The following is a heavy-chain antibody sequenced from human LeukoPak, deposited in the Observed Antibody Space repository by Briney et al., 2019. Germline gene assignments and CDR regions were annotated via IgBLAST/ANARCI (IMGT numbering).Heavy chain of an antibody. J-gene: IGHJ4*02. CDR1: GFTFSNYA. D-gene: IGHD3-22*01. Sequence: GGSLRLSCAASGFTFSNYAMNWVRQAPGKGLEWVSSISGGGGNTYYADSVKGRFTISRDNSKNTLYLQINSLRAEDTAIYYCAKDCVKYSSSPIDYWGQGTLVTVS. CDR3: AKDCVKYSSSPIDY. V-gene: IGHV3-23*01. CDR2: ISGGGGNT.